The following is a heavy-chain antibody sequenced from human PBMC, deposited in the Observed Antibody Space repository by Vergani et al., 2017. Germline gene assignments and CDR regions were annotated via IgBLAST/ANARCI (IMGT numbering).Heavy chain of an antibody. Sequence: QVQLVQSGAEVKKPGASVKVSCKVSGYTLTELSMHWVRQAPGKGLEWMGGFDPEDGETIYAQKFQGRVTMTRDTSISTAYMELSRLRSDDTAVYYCASVPDYDSSGYYTGAFDIWGQGTMVTVSS. CDR2: FDPEDGET. CDR3: ASVPDYDSSGYYTGAFDI. CDR1: GYTLTELS. D-gene: IGHD3-22*01. J-gene: IGHJ3*02. V-gene: IGHV1-24*01.